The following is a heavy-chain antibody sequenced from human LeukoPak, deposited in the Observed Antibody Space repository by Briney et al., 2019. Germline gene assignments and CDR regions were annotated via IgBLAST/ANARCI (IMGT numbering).Heavy chain of an antibody. J-gene: IGHJ4*02. CDR2: ISGSGGST. CDR3: AKEMGGGSYPPALDS. CDR1: GFTFSSYA. V-gene: IGHV3-23*01. D-gene: IGHD1-26*01. Sequence: PGGSLRLSCAASGFTFSSYAMSWVRQAPGKGLEWVSGISGSGGSTHYADSVKGRFSISRDNSKNTLYLQMNSLRADDTALYYCAKEMGGGSYPPALDSWGQGTLVTVSS.